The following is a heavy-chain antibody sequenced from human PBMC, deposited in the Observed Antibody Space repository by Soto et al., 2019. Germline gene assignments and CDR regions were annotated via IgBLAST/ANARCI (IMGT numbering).Heavy chain of an antibody. CDR2: ISSSGGDT. V-gene: IGHV3-23*01. CDR3: AKSSSSWYNWFDP. J-gene: IGHJ5*02. CDR1: GFTFTSFA. D-gene: IGHD6-13*01. Sequence: PGGSLRLSCAASGFTFTSFAMSWARQAPGKGLQWVSSISSSGGDTYYADSVKGRFTISRDNSKNTLYLQMTSLRAEDTAVYYSAKSSSSWYNWFDPWGQGTLVTVSS.